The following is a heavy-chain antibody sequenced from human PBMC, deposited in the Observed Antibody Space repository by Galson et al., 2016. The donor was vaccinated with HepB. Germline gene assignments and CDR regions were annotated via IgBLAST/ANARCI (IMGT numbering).Heavy chain of an antibody. D-gene: IGHD3-10*01. CDR1: GFTFSSYG. Sequence: SLRLSCAASGFTFSSYGMHWVRQAPGKGLEWVAVIWYDGSNKYYADSVKGRFTISRDNSKNTLYLQMNSLRAEDTAVYYCARDYYGSGSYYTDPMDVWGKGTTVTVSS. V-gene: IGHV3-33*01. J-gene: IGHJ6*04. CDR2: IWYDGSNK. CDR3: ARDYYGSGSYYTDPMDV.